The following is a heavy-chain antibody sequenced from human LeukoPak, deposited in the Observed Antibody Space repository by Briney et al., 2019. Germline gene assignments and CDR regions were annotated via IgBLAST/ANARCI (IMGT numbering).Heavy chain of an antibody. D-gene: IGHD3-22*01. V-gene: IGHV3-23*01. CDR1: GFTFSSYA. CDR3: AKDPTDFDSSGQTYFDY. CDR2: ISHSGGTT. J-gene: IGHJ4*02. Sequence: TGGTLRLSCEASGFTFSSYAMSWVRQAPGKGLQWVSGISHSGGTTDYADSVKGRFTISRDNSKNTLFLQMNSLRAEDSALYYCAKDPTDFDSSGQTYFDYWGQGTLVTVSS.